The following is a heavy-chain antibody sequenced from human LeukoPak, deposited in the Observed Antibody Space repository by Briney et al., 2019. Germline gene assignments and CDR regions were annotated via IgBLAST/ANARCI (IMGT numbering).Heavy chain of an antibody. Sequence: GGSLRLSCAASGFTFSSYAMNWVRQAPGKGLEWVSSISGSGGRTYYADSVKGRFTISRDNSKNTLYLQMNSLRAEDTAIYYCANPPTVPTFNYWGQGTLVTVSS. CDR2: ISGSGGRT. V-gene: IGHV3-23*01. J-gene: IGHJ4*02. D-gene: IGHD4-11*01. CDR3: ANPPTVPTFNY. CDR1: GFTFSSYA.